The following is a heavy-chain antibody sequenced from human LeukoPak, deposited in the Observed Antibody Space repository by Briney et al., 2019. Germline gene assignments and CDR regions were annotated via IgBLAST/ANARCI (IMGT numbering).Heavy chain of an antibody. CDR1: GFTFSTYG. J-gene: IGHJ4*02. V-gene: IGHV3-30*18. CDR2: ISNDGYTQ. CDR3: SKDWGEYYYGSGSYYNSDGY. D-gene: IGHD3-10*01. Sequence: GRSLRLSCEASGFTFSTYGMHWVRQAPGRGLEWVAVISNDGYTQYYADSVKGRFTISRDNSKNALFLQMNSLRAEDTAVHYCSKDWGEYYYGSGSYYNSDGYWGQGTLVTVSS.